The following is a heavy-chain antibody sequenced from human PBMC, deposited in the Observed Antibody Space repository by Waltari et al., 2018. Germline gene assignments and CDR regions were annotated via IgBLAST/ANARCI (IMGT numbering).Heavy chain of an antibody. CDR2: VYQSGST. CDR3: ARGGGGYDKYYFDL. D-gene: IGHD5-12*01. CDR1: GGSISRPYY. J-gene: IGHJ4*02. Sequence: LTLTCNVSGGSISRPYYWSWIRQSPGKGLEWIGYVYQSGSTLYNPTLNNRVTMSVDRSKNQFSLRLTSLTAADTAVYFCARGGGGYDKYYFDLWGQGTLVTVSS. V-gene: IGHV4-30-2*06.